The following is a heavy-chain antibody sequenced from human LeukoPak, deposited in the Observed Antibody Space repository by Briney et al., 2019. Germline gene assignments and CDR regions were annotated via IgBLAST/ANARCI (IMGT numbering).Heavy chain of an antibody. J-gene: IGHJ4*02. CDR2: IYPGGSDT. CDR1: GYSFTTYW. V-gene: IGHV5-51*01. D-gene: IGHD3-10*01. Sequence: GESLKISCKGSGYSFTTYWVGWVRQMPGKGLEWMGIIYPGGSDTTYSPSFQGQVTISADKSISTAYLQWSSLKASDTAMYYCARQYYGSGSYYTEDYWGQGTLVTVSS. CDR3: ARQYYGSGSYYTEDY.